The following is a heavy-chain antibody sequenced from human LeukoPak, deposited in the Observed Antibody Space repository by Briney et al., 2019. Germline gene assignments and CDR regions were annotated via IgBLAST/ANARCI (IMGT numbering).Heavy chain of an antibody. Sequence: PGGSLRLSCAASGFTFSSYWMSWVRQAPGKGLEWVATIRQDGSQKYYVDSVKGRFTISRDNAKNSLYLQMNSLRAEDTAVYYCARSRAVANFDFWGQGTLVTVSS. J-gene: IGHJ4*02. V-gene: IGHV3-7*03. D-gene: IGHD6-19*01. CDR3: ARSRAVANFDF. CDR2: IRQDGSQK. CDR1: GFTFSSYW.